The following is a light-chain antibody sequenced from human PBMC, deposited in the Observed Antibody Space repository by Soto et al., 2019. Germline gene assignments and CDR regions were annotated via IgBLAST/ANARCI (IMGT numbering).Light chain of an antibody. V-gene: IGKV1-39*01. Sequence: DIQMTQSPSSLSASVGDRVTITCRASQSIRTYLNWYQQKPGKAPKVLIYAASSLQSAVPSRFSGSGSGTDFTLTITSLQPEVFATYYCQQSYSTPLTFGGGTKVEIQ. J-gene: IGKJ4*01. CDR2: AAS. CDR3: QQSYSTPLT. CDR1: QSIRTY.